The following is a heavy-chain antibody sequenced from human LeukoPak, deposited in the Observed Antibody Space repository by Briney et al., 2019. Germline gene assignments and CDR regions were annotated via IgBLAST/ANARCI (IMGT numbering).Heavy chain of an antibody. CDR1: GGTFSSYA. V-gene: IGHV1-69*05. J-gene: IGHJ4*02. D-gene: IGHD2-2*01. Sequence: SVKVSCKASGGTFSSYAISWVRQAPGQGLEWMGRIIPIFGTANYAQKFQGRVTITTDESTSTAYMELSSLRSEDTAVYYCASGLFEGSTSCYDYWGQGTLVTVSS. CDR3: ASGLFEGSTSCYDY. CDR2: IIPIFGTA.